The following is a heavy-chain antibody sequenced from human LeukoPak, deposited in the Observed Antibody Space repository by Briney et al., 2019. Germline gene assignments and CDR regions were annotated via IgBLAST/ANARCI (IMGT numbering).Heavy chain of an antibody. J-gene: IGHJ4*02. D-gene: IGHD2-15*01. V-gene: IGHV4-34*01. CDR2: INHSVST. CDR1: GGSFSGYY. Sequence: PSETLSLTCAVYGGSFSGYYWSWIRQPPGKGLEWIGEINHSVSTNYNPSLKSRGTISVATSTNQFSLRLTSVTATDTAVYYCARGVYCSGGSCYLPFDYWGQGSLATVSS. CDR3: ARGVYCSGGSCYLPFDY.